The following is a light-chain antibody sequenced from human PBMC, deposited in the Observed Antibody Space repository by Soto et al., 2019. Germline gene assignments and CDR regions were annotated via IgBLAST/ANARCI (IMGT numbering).Light chain of an antibody. J-gene: IGLJ3*02. V-gene: IGLV2-23*02. CDR1: SSDVGAYNL. Sequence: QSALTQPASVSGSPEQSITISCTGTSSDVGAYNLVSWYQQHPGTAPRLIIYEVSKRPSGISPRFSGSKSDNTASLTISGLRAEDEAHYHCCSYAASSTFVFGGGTKLTVL. CDR3: CSYAASSTFV. CDR2: EVS.